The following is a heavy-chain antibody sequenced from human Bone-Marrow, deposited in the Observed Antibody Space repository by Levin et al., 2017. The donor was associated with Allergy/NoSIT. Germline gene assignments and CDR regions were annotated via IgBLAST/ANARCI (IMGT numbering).Heavy chain of an antibody. D-gene: IGHD1-1*01. CDR3: AKMTGNEAIDY. CDR1: GFSVSQNY. CDR2: ISNGGKT. V-gene: IGHV3-53*01. Sequence: GGSLRLSCAASGFSVSQNYMTWVRQAPGKGLEWVSLISNGGKTLYADSVRGRFTIARDNSKNTLFLQMNSLRAEDTAVYYCAKMTGNEAIDYWGQGTLVTVSS. J-gene: IGHJ4*02.